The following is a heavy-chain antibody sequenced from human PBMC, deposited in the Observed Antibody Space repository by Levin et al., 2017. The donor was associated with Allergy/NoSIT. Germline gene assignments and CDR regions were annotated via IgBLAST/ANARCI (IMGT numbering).Heavy chain of an antibody. CDR2: ISSNGGST. J-gene: IGHJ4*02. CDR1: GFTFSSYA. CDR3: ARTPYDYVWGSYSGSFDY. V-gene: IGHV3-64*01. Sequence: PGGSLRLSCAASGFTFSSYAMHWVRQAPGKGLEYVSAISSNGGSTYYANSVKGRFTISRDNSKNTLYLQMGSLRAEDMAVYYCARTPYDYVWGSYSGSFDYWGQGTLVTVSS. D-gene: IGHD3-16*01.